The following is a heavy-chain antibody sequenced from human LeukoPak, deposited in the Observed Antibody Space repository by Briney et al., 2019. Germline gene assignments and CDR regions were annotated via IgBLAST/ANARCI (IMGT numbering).Heavy chain of an antibody. D-gene: IGHD2-15*01. Sequence: GGSLRLSCVASGFTFSNFPMSWVRQIPDKGLEYVAGIAGSDGRTYYPHSVKGRFIASRDNSKNTMYLQMNSLRAEDTAVYYCARGGRYSGYDSIVVVVAATPSWFDPWGQGTLVTVSS. CDR2: IAGSDGRT. J-gene: IGHJ5*02. V-gene: IGHV3-23*01. CDR1: GFTFSNFP. CDR3: ARGGRYSGYDSIVVVVAATPSWFDP.